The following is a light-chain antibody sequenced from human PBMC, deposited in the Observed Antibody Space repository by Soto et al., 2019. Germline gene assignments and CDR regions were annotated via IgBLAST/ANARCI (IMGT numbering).Light chain of an antibody. CDR2: EAS. CDR1: QSISSW. Sequence: DIQMTQSPSTLSASVGDRVTITCRASQSISSWLAWYQQKPGKAPNLLIYEASRLESAVPSRFSGRASGTEFTLTINSLQPDDFATYFCQQYSSYPETFGQGTKVDIK. V-gene: IGKV1-5*03. J-gene: IGKJ1*01. CDR3: QQYSSYPET.